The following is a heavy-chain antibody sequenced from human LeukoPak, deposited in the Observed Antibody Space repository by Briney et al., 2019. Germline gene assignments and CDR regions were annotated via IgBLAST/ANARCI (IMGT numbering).Heavy chain of an antibody. D-gene: IGHD5-12*01. CDR1: GASISSGIYY. CDR3: ARQNSGYDLGPFAY. CDR2: IYSSGST. J-gene: IGHJ4*02. Sequence: SETLSLTCSVSGASISSGIYYWVWIRQPPGKGLEWIGSIYSSGSTYYNPSLKSRVTMSIDTSKNHFSLKLSSVTAADTAVYYCARQNSGYDLGPFAYWGQGILVTVSS. V-gene: IGHV4-39*02.